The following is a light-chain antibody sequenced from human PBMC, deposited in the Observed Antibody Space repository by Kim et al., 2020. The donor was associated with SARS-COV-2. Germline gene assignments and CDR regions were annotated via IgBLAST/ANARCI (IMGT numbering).Light chain of an antibody. CDR2: DVS. V-gene: IGLV2-11*01. Sequence: GPPITISSTATRSNVGAYNYVSCYQQPPDHAPKLMIYDVSRRPSGVPDRFSGAKSGNTASPTVSGLQAEDEDDYYYCSYAGSYTYVFGAGTKVTVL. J-gene: IGLJ1*01. CDR3: CSYAGSYTYV. CDR1: RSNVGAYNY.